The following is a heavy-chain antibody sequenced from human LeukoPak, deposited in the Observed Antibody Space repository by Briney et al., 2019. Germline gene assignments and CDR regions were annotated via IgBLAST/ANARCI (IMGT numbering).Heavy chain of an antibody. J-gene: IGHJ4*02. CDR3: AKGSRDTSGWYRDY. V-gene: IGHV3-48*01. CDR1: GFTVSSYS. D-gene: IGHD6-19*01. CDR2: ISSSSSTI. Sequence: GGSLRLSCAASGFTVSSYSMNWVRQAPGKGLEWVSYISSSSSTIYYADSVKGRFTISRDNAKNSLYLQMNSLRAEDTAVYYCAKGSRDTSGWYRDYWGQGTLVTVSS.